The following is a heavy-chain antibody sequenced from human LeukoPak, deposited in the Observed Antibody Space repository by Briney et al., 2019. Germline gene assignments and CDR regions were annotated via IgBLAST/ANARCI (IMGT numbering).Heavy chain of an antibody. CDR3: ARGVLWQQGSRYFDY. CDR1: GYTFTGYY. CDR2: INPNSGGT. V-gene: IGHV1-2*02. Sequence: ASVKVSCKAPGYTFTGYYMHWVRQAPGLGLEWMGWINPNSGGTNYAQKLQGRVTMTRDTSISTAYMELSRLRSDDTAVYYCARGVLWQQGSRYFDYWGQGTLVTVSS. J-gene: IGHJ4*02. D-gene: IGHD3-10*01.